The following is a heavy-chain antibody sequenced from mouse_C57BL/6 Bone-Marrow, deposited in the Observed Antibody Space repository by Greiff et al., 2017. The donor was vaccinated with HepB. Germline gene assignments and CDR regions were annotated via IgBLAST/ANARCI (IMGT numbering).Heavy chain of an antibody. CDR3: ARGYYGSRGGDYFDY. CDR2: IDPSDSYT. D-gene: IGHD1-1*01. Sequence: QVQLKQPGAELVMPGASVKLSCKASGYTFTSYWMHWVKQRPGQGLEWIGEIDPSDSYTNYNQKFKGKSTLTVDKSSSTAYMQLSSLTSEDSAVYYCARGYYGSRGGDYFDYWGQGTTLTVSS. V-gene: IGHV1-69*01. CDR1: GYTFTSYW. J-gene: IGHJ2*01.